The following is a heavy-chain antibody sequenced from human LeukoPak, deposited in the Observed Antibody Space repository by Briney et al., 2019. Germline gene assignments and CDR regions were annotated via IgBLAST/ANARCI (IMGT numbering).Heavy chain of an antibody. J-gene: IGHJ4*02. CDR2: IYSGGST. D-gene: IGHD2-21*02. CDR1: GDSISSSDYY. CDR3: ARYRGGYCGGDCAYWLGYFDY. Sequence: ETLSLTCTVSGDSISSSDYYMSWVRQAPGKGLEWVSVIYSGGSTYYADSVKGRFTIPRDNSKNTLYLQMNSLRAEDTAVYYCARYRGGYCGGDCAYWLGYFDYWGQGTLVTVSS. V-gene: IGHV3-53*01.